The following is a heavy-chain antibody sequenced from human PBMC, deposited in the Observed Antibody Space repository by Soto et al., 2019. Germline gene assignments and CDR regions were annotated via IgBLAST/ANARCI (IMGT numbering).Heavy chain of an antibody. CDR1: GYSFTSYW. V-gene: IGHV5-51*01. CDR2: IYPGGSDT. Sequence: PGESLKISCKGSGYSFTSYWIGWVRQMPGKGLEWMGIIYPGGSDTRYSPSFQGQVTISADKSISTAYLQWSSLKASDTAMYYCARHKGSVVPAAMSHYYMDVWGKGTTVTVSS. D-gene: IGHD2-2*01. J-gene: IGHJ6*03. CDR3: ARHKGSVVPAAMSHYYMDV.